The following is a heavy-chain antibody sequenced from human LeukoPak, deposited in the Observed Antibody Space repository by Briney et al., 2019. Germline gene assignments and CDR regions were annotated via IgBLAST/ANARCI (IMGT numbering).Heavy chain of an antibody. CDR2: MNPNSGNT. J-gene: IGHJ4*02. V-gene: IGHV1-8*02. D-gene: IGHD5-12*01. Sequence: ASVKVSCKASGYTFTNYDINWVRQATGQGLEWMGWMNPNSGNTGYAEKFQGRVTMTRDTSISTAYMELSSLRSDDTAVYYCARNSGLADCWGQGTLVTVSS. CDR1: GYTFTNYD. CDR3: ARNSGLADC.